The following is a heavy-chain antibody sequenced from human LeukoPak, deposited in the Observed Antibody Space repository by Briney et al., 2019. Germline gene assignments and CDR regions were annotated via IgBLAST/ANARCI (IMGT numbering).Heavy chain of an antibody. Sequence: SETLSLTCAVYGGSFSGYYWSWIRQPPGKGLEWIGEINHSGSTNYNPSLKSRVTILVDTSKNQFSLKLSSVTAADTAVYYCARGRYYDILTGYFDFDYWGQGTLVTVSS. CDR1: GGSFSGYY. D-gene: IGHD3-9*01. J-gene: IGHJ4*02. V-gene: IGHV4-34*01. CDR2: INHSGST. CDR3: ARGRYYDILTGYFDFDY.